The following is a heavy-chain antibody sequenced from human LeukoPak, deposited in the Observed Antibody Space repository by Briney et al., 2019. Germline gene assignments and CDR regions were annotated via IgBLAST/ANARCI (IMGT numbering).Heavy chain of an antibody. V-gene: IGHV3-48*04. CDR3: ARDLTVSDAFNI. J-gene: IGHJ3*02. CDR1: GFPFSTYS. CDR2: ISRSTSTI. D-gene: IGHD2-8*01. Sequence: GGSLRLSCAASGFPFSTYSMNWVRQAPGKGLECVSYISRSTSTIYYADSVKGRFTISRDNAKNSLYLQMNSLRAEDTAVYYCARDLTVSDAFNIWGQGTMVTVSS.